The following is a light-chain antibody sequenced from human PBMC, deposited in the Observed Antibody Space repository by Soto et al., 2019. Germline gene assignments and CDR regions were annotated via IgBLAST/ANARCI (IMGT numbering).Light chain of an antibody. CDR1: NIGSES. CDR3: QVWYSRTDLYV. J-gene: IGLJ1*01. CDR2: DDS. Sequence: YDRTQPTSASVAPGQTARITFRVNNIGSESVHWYQQRPGQGPALGVSDDSDRHSGIPERFSGSNSAITATLTISRVEAGDEADYYCQVWYSRTDLYVFGRGTMVTV. V-gene: IGLV3-21*02.